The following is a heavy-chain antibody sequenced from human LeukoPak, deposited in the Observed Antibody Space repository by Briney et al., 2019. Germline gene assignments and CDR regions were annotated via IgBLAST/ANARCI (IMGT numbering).Heavy chain of an antibody. CDR2: IIPILGIA. CDR1: GATFSSYA. Sequence: AGTVSCNAAGATFSSYANSWERQGPGQGHELMGRIIPILGIANYAQKFQGGVTITADKSTSTAYMELSSLRSEDTAVYYCAGRNYYDSSGYYPPYDAFDIWGQGTMVTVSS. V-gene: IGHV1-69*04. J-gene: IGHJ3*02. CDR3: AGRNYYDSSGYYPPYDAFDI. D-gene: IGHD3-22*01.